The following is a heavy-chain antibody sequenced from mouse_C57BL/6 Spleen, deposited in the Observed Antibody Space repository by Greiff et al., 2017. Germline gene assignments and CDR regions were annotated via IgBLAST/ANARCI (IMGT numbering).Heavy chain of an antibody. V-gene: IGHV1-63*01. CDR3: EGHVVTTGYYFDY. CDR2: IYPGGGYT. J-gene: IGHJ2*01. D-gene: IGHD2-2*01. CDR1: GYTFTNYW. Sequence: VKVVESGAELVRPGTSVKMSCKASGYTFTNYWIGWAKQRPGHGLEWIGDIYPGGGYTNYNEKFKGKATLTADKSSSTAYMQFSSLTSEASAIYYSEGHVVTTGYYFDYWGQGTTLTVSS.